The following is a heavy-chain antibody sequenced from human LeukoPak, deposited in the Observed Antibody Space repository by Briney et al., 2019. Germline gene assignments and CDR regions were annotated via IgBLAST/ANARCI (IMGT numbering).Heavy chain of an antibody. V-gene: IGHV1-8*01. J-gene: IGHJ4*02. D-gene: IGHD5-18*01. CDR2: MNPNSGNT. CDR1: GYTFTSYD. CDR3: ARGSYGGWIRIARSITFDY. Sequence: ASVKVSCKASGYTFTSYDINWVRQATGQGLAWMGWMNPNSGNTGYAQKFQGRVTMTRNTSISTAYMELSSLRSEDTAVYYCARGSYGGWIRIARSITFDYWGQGTLVTVSS.